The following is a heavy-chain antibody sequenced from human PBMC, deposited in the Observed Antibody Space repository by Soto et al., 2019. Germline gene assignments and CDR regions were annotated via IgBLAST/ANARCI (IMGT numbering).Heavy chain of an antibody. V-gene: IGHV4-59*01. D-gene: IGHD3-3*01. CDR1: GGSISSYY. Sequence: SETLSLTCTVSGGSISSYYWSWIRQPPGKGLEWIGYIYYSGSTNYNPSLKSRVTISVGTSKNQFSLKLSSVTAADTAVYYCARDQGSLRFKHPSYYYGMDVWGQGTTVTVSS. J-gene: IGHJ6*02. CDR2: IYYSGST. CDR3: ARDQGSLRFKHPSYYYGMDV.